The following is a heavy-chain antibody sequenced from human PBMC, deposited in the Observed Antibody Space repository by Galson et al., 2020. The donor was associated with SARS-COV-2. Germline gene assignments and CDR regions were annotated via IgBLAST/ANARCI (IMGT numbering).Heavy chain of an antibody. J-gene: IGHJ6*02. CDR2: INHSGNT. CDR1: GGSFSGFH. Sequence: SETLSLTCAVSGGSFSGFHWNWIRQPPGKGLEWIGEINHSGNTNYNPSLKSRVTISVDTSKNQFSLELSSVTAADTAVYYCARVPKLMLFRSYYYSGMDVWGQGTTVTVSS. D-gene: IGHD1-1*01. V-gene: IGHV4-34*01. CDR3: ARVPKLMLFRSYYYSGMDV.